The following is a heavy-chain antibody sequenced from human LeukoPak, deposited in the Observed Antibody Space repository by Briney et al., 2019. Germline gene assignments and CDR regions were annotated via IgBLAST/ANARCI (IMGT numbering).Heavy chain of an antibody. D-gene: IGHD3-3*01. CDR3: ARDFWSGSAHFDY. Sequence: ASVKVSCKASGYTFTGYYMHWVRQAPGQGLEWMGRINPNSGGTNYAQKFQGRVTMTRDTSISTAYMELSRLRSDDTAVYYCARDFWSGSAHFDYWGQGTLVTVSS. V-gene: IGHV1-2*06. CDR2: INPNSGGT. CDR1: GYTFTGYY. J-gene: IGHJ4*02.